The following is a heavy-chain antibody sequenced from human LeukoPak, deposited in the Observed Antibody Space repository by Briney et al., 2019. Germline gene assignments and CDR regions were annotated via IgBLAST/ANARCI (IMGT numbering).Heavy chain of an antibody. V-gene: IGHV4-4*02. CDR1: GGSISATNW. Sequence: PSGTLSLTCDVSGGSISATNWWTWVRQPPGGGLEWIGEVHLNGRSHYSPSLESRVTMSADMSESHISLHLTSVTAADTAVYYCAREGGFYRPLDYTGPGTLVIVSS. CDR2: VHLNGRS. J-gene: IGHJ4*02. D-gene: IGHD2/OR15-2a*01. CDR3: AREGGFYRPLDY.